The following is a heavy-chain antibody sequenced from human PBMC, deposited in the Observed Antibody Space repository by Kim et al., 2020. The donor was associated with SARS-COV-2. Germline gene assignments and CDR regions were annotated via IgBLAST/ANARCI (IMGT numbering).Heavy chain of an antibody. D-gene: IGHD3-10*01. CDR2: IYHSGST. CDR3: ARVREFDYAITLGGWFDP. J-gene: IGHJ5*02. CDR1: GGSISSSNW. V-gene: IGHV4-4*02. Sequence: SETLSLTCAVSGGSISSSNWWSWVRQPPGKGLEWIGEIYHSGSTNYNPSLKSRVTISVDKSKNQFSLKLSSVTAADTAVYYCARVREFDYAITLGGWFDPWGQGTLVTVSS.